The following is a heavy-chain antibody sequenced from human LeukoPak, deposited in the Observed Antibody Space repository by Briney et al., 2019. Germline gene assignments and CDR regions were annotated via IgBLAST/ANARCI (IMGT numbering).Heavy chain of an antibody. Sequence: GASVKVCCKASGYTFTGYYMHWVRQAPGQGLEWMGWINPKSGGTKYAQKFQGRVTMTTDTSTSTAYMELRSLRSDDTAVYYCARDGHRRYYYDSSGREHAFDIWGQGTMVTVSS. V-gene: IGHV1-2*02. CDR1: GYTFTGYY. D-gene: IGHD3-22*01. J-gene: IGHJ3*02. CDR3: ARDGHRRYYYDSSGREHAFDI. CDR2: INPKSGGT.